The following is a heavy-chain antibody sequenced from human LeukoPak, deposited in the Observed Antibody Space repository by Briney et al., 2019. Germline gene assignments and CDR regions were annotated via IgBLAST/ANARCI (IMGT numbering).Heavy chain of an antibody. V-gene: IGHV1-8*02. Sequence: ASVKVSCKASGYTFTSYGISWVRQAPGQGLEWMGWMNPNSGNTGYAQKFQGRVTMTRNTSISTAYMELSSLRSEDTAVYYCARGTSMTTALYYFDYWGQGTLVTVSS. D-gene: IGHD4-17*01. CDR1: GYTFTSYG. J-gene: IGHJ4*02. CDR3: ARGTSMTTALYYFDY. CDR2: MNPNSGNT.